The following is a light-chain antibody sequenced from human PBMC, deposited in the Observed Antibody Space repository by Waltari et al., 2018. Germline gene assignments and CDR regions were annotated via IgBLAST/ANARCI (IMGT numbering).Light chain of an antibody. CDR3: CSFAGSGPHVV. CDR2: EST. CDR1: SRDVGTYNL. V-gene: IGLV2-23*01. J-gene: IGLJ2*01. Sequence: QSALTQPASVSGSPGQSITISCTGTSRDVGTYNLVPWYHHHPGKAPKLMIYESTKRPSGVSNRISGSKSGITASLTISGLQAEDEADYYCCSFAGSGPHVVFGGGTKLTVL.